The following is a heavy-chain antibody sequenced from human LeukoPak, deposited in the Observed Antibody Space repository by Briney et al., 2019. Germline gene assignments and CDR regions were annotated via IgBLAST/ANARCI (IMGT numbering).Heavy chain of an antibody. CDR1: GSSFSSYD. J-gene: IGHJ4*02. D-gene: IGHD6-19*01. Sequence: PGGSLRLSCAGSGSSFSSYDMLWVRQATGKGLEWVSAIGSGGDTYYAGSVKGRFTISRESAKNSFYLQMNSLSAGDTAVYFCARAVAGTDEIDSWGQGTLVTVSS. CDR2: IGSGGDT. V-gene: IGHV3-13*01. CDR3: ARAVAGTDEIDS.